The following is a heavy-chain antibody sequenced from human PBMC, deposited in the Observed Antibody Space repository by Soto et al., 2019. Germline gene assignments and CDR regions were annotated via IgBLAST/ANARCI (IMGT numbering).Heavy chain of an antibody. CDR3: ARQGWTSASSNL. J-gene: IGHJ4*02. V-gene: IGHV5-51*01. CDR2: MSPGNSDI. CDR1: GYTFNTYW. D-gene: IGHD2-15*01. Sequence: GESLKISCSGFGYTFNTYWICWVRHMPGKYLEWMGVMSPGNSDIRYSPAFQGQVSISAYTAISTSYLQWSRMKTSPSPMHYCARQGWTSASSNLWRQGTLVTVSS.